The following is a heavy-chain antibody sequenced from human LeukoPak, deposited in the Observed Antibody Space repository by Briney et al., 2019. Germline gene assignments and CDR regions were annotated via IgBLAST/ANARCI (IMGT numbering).Heavy chain of an antibody. D-gene: IGHD3-16*01. CDR2: ISASGSAT. V-gene: IGHV3-23*01. Sequence: GGSLGLSCAASGFIFSNYGMNWVRQAPGKGLEWVAAISASGSATSYADSVRGRFTISRDNSKSTTYLQMNSLRAEDTAMYYCANHPGGSFDYWGQGTLVAVSS. J-gene: IGHJ4*02. CDR3: ANHPGGSFDY. CDR1: GFIFSNYG.